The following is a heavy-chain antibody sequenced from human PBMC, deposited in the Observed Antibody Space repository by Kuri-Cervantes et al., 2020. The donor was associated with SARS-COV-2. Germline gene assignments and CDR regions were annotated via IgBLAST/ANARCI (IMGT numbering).Heavy chain of an antibody. D-gene: IGHD3-3*01. J-gene: IGHJ6*03. Sequence: GESLKISCAASGFTFSSYAMSWVRQAPGKGLVWVSRINSDGSSTSYADSVKGRFTISRDNAKNTLYLQMNSLRAEDTAVYYCARDPLDFWSAHYYYYMDVWGKGTTVTVSS. CDR3: ARDPLDFWSAHYYYYMDV. V-gene: IGHV3-74*01. CDR1: GFTFSSYA. CDR2: INSDGSST.